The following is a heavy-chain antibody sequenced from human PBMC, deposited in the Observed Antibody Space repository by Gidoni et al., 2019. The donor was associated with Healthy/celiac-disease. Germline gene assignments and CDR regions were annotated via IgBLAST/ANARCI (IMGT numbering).Heavy chain of an antibody. J-gene: IGHJ6*02. V-gene: IGHV3-53*01. Sequence: EVQLVDSGGGFIQHGGSLRLYCAASGFSVRSNYMLWVRQAPGNGLECVSVIYSGGSTYEADSVKGRFTISRDNTKNTRYLQRNSLRAEDTAVYYCASIWFGDSYYYGMDVWGQGTTVTVSS. D-gene: IGHD3-10*01. CDR1: GFSVRSNY. CDR3: ASIWFGDSYYYGMDV. CDR2: IYSGGST.